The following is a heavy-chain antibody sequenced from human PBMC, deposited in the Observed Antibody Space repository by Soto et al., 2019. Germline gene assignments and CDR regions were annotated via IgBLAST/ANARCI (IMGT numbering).Heavy chain of an antibody. V-gene: IGHV3-53*01. Sequence: GGSLRLSCAASGFTVSSNYMSWVRQAPGKGLEWVSVIYSGGSTYYADSVKGRFTISRDNSKNTLYLQMNSLRAEDTAVYYCASPPGAVDGPNYYYYGMDVWGQGTTVTVSS. CDR2: IYSGGST. J-gene: IGHJ6*02. D-gene: IGHD6-19*01. CDR3: ASPPGAVDGPNYYYYGMDV. CDR1: GFTVSSNY.